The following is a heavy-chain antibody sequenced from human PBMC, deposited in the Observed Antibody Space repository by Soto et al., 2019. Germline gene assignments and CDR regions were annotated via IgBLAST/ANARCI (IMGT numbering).Heavy chain of an antibody. Sequence: QVQLVQAGAEVKRPVASVKVSCKASGYTFTSYGISWVRQAPGQGLEWMGWINVYNGNTNYAQKFQGRVTMTTDTSTRTDYMELRSLRSDDMAVYYCARDIFCEGFGESNWLDPWGQGTLVTVSS. CDR3: ARDIFCEGFGESNWLDP. V-gene: IGHV1-18*03. CDR2: INVYNGNT. D-gene: IGHD3-10*01. J-gene: IGHJ5*02. CDR1: GYTFTSYG.